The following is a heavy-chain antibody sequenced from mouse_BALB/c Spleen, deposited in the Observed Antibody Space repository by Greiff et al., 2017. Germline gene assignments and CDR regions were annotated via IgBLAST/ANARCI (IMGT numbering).Heavy chain of an antibody. J-gene: IGHJ3*01. V-gene: IGHV2-2*02. D-gene: IGHD2-1*01. CDR2: IWSGGST. Sequence: VKLMESGPGLVQPSQSLSITCTVSGFSLTSYGVHWVRQSPGKGLEWLGVIWSGGSTDYNAAFISRLSISKDNSKSQVFFKMNSLQANDTAIYYCARNDYGNPWFAYWGQGTLVTVSA. CDR1: GFSLTSYG. CDR3: ARNDYGNPWFAY.